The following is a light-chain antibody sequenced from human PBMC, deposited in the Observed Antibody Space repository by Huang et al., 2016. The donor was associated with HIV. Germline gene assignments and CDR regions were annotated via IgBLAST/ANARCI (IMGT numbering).Light chain of an antibody. Sequence: ELVMTQSPVTLSASPGERVTLSCWPSQSVSRNLAWFQQKPGQAPRLLIYDTSLRSPGIPDRFSGSGSGTDFALTISSLQSEDFAFYYCQQYSDWPRTFGPGTKVDMK. CDR2: DTS. J-gene: IGKJ3*01. CDR1: QSVSRN. V-gene: IGKV3-15*01. CDR3: QQYSDWPRT.